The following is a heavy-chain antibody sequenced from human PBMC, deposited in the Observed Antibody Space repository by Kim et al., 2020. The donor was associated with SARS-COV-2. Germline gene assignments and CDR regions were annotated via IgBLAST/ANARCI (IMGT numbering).Heavy chain of an antibody. CDR2: ISWDGGST. J-gene: IGHJ4*02. CDR1: GFPFDDYT. V-gene: IGHV3-43*01. CDR3: AKGAPPGYCSGGNCYSLFF. D-gene: IGHD2-15*01. Sequence: GGSLRLSCAASGFPFDDYTMHWVRQAPGKGLQWVSLISWDGGSTFYADSVEGRFTISRDNSKNSLYLQMNSLRTEDTALYYCAKGAPPGYCSGGNCYSLFFWGQGTLVTVSS.